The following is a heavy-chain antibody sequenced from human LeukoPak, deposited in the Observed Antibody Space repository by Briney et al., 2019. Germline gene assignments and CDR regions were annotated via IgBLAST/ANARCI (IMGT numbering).Heavy chain of an antibody. D-gene: IGHD1-26*01. J-gene: IGHJ4*02. CDR3: ARPIFSGATWAPPPFDY. CDR2: MNAGNGNT. V-gene: IGHV1-3*01. CDR1: GYTFTSYA. Sequence: ASVKVSCKASGYTFTSYAMNWVRQAAGQRGEWMGWMNAGNGNTKYSQKFQGRVTITRDTSASTAYMELSSLRSEDTAVYYCARPIFSGATWAPPPFDYWGQGTLVTVSS.